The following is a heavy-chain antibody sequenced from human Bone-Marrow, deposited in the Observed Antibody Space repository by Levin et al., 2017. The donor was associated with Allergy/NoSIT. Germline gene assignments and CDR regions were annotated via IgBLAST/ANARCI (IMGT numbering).Heavy chain of an antibody. V-gene: IGHV3-13*05. Sequence: QAGGSLRLSCAASGFTFSSNDMHWVRQRTGKGLEWVSAIGSGGDPYYPDSVKGRFTISRDNAKNSLYLQMNSLRVGDTGVYYCARDPRDGSWYRGLGNWYFDLWGRGTLVTVSS. CDR2: IGSGGDP. CDR3: ARDPRDGSWYRGLGNWYFDL. CDR1: GFTFSSND. D-gene: IGHD6-13*01. J-gene: IGHJ2*01.